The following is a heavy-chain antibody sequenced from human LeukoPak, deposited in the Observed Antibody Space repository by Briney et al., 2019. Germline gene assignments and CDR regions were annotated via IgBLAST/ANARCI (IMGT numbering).Heavy chain of an antibody. CDR2: IKQDGSEK. V-gene: IGHV3-7*01. CDR1: GFTFSSYW. J-gene: IGHJ4*02. CDR3: ARVSPNTVTTLQYFDY. D-gene: IGHD4-17*01. Sequence: GGSLRLSCAASGFTFSSYWMSWVRQAPGKGLEGVANIKQDGSEKDYVYSVKGRFTISRDNAKNSLYLQMNSLRAEDTAVYYCARVSPNTVTTLQYFDYWGQGTLVTVSS.